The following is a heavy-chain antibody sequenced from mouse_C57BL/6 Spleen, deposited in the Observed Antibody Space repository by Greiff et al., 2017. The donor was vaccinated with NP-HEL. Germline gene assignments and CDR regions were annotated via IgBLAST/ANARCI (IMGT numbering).Heavy chain of an antibody. CDR1: GYTFTSYW. V-gene: IGHV1-53*01. D-gene: IGHD1-1*01. Sequence: QVQLQQPGTELVKPGASVKLSCKASGYTFTSYWMHWVKQRPGQGLEWIGNINPSNGGTNYNEKFKSKATLTVDKSSSTAYMQLSSLTSEDSAVYYCARWLPYYGSSYPYFDYWGQGTTLTVSS. J-gene: IGHJ2*01. CDR3: ARWLPYYGSSYPYFDY. CDR2: INPSNGGT.